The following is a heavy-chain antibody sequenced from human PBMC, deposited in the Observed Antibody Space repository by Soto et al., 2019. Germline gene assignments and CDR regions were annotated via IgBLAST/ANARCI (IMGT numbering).Heavy chain of an antibody. D-gene: IGHD3-3*01. V-gene: IGHV3-74*01. CDR1: GFTFSSYW. J-gene: IGHJ4*02. CDR2: INPGGTIT. Sequence: EEQLVESGGGLVQPGGSLRLSCAASGFTFSSYWMHWVRQAPGKGLVWVSRINPGGTITDYADSVKGRFTISRDNAKNTVYLQVNSLRGDDTAEYFCARVPIGKYDVWNYWGQGTLVTVSS. CDR3: ARVPIGKYDVWNY.